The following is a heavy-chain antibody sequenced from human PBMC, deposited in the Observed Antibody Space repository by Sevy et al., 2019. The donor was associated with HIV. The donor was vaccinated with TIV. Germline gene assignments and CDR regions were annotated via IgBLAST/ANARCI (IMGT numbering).Heavy chain of an antibody. J-gene: IGHJ4*02. CDR2: MKQDGTEK. Sequence: GGSLRLSCAASGFSFSSYWMSWVRQAPGKGLEWVATMKQDGTEKDYVDSVKGRFTISRDNTKSSLFLQMNSLSAEDTVVYYCVREGLGGYSYSLDCWGQGTLVTVSS. CDR1: GFSFSSYW. V-gene: IGHV3-7*01. CDR3: VREGLGGYSYSLDC. D-gene: IGHD5-18*01.